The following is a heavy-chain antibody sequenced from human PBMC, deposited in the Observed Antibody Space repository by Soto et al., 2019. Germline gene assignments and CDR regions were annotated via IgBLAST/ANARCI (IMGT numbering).Heavy chain of an antibody. Sequence: GGSLRLSCAASGFTCSSDSMNWVRQAPGKGLEWVSYISSSSSTIYYADSVKGRFTISRDNSKNTLYLQMNSLRAEDTAVYYCAKDYCTNGVCPRTAFDISGQGTMVTGSS. CDR1: GFTCSSDS. V-gene: IGHV3-48*01. D-gene: IGHD2-8*01. CDR3: AKDYCTNGVCPRTAFDI. J-gene: IGHJ3*02. CDR2: ISSSSSTI.